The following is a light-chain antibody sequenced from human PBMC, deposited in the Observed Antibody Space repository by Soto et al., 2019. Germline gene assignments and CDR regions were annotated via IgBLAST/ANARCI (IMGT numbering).Light chain of an antibody. CDR1: RSVSSN. V-gene: IGKV3-15*01. CDR3: QQFKDWPPLT. CDR2: FAS. J-gene: IGKJ4*01. Sequence: EIVLTQSPATLSVSPGESATLSCRASRSVSSNLAWYQQKPGQSHRLLIYFASTRATGVPARLSGSRSGTEFTLTISSLQSEDFAVYYCQQFKDWPPLTFGGGNKVEIK.